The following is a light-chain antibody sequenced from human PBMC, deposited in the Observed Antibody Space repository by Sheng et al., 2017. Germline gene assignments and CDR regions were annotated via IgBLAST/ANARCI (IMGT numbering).Light chain of an antibody. J-gene: IGKJ5*01. Sequence: EIVLTQSPATLSLSPGERATLSCRASQSVSSSRLAWYQQTPGQAPRLLILGAANQGRLASQTGSVAVDLRTDFTLTINRLEAEEFCQFIYCQHRIKFGQGTRLDIK. CDR2: GAA. V-gene: IGKV3D-20*02. CDR1: QSVSSSR. CDR3: QHRIK.